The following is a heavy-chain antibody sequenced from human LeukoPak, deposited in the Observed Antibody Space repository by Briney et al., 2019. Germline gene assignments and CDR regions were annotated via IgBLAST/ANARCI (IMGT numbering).Heavy chain of an antibody. V-gene: IGHV3-11*06. CDR2: ISSSSSYT. J-gene: IGHJ4*02. CDR1: GFTFSDYY. D-gene: IGHD5-12*01. Sequence: GGSLRLSCAASGFTFSDYYMSWIRQAPGKGLEWVSYISSSSSYTNYADSVKGRSTISRDNAKNSLYLQMNSLRAEDTAVYYCAREGYSGYADYWGQGTLVTVSS. CDR3: AREGYSGYADY.